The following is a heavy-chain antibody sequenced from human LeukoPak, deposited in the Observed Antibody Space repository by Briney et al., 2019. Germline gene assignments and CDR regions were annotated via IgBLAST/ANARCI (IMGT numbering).Heavy chain of an antibody. V-gene: IGHV4-59*01. J-gene: IGHJ3*02. CDR1: GGSISSYY. D-gene: IGHD4-17*01. Sequence: SETLSLTCTVSGGSISSYYWSWIRQPPGKGLEWIGYIYYSGSTNYNPSLKSRVTISVDTSKNQFSLKLSSVTAADTAVYYCARSVRDYALSHAFDIWGQGTMVTVSS. CDR3: ARSVRDYALSHAFDI. CDR2: IYYSGST.